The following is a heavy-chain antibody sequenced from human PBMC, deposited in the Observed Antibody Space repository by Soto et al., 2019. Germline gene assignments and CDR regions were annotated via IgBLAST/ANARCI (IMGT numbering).Heavy chain of an antibody. CDR3: AKDRGAGGRFSGIAVAGIPS. J-gene: IGHJ5*02. CDR2: ISGGGGNT. D-gene: IGHD6-19*01. Sequence: PGGSLRLSCAASGFTFSSYAMSWVRQTPGKGLEWVSGISGGGGNTYYADSVTGRFTSSRDNSRNTLYLQMNSLRAAAAAIYYCAKDRGAGGRFSGIAVAGIPSWGQGTLVTVSS. V-gene: IGHV3-23*01. CDR1: GFTFSSYA.